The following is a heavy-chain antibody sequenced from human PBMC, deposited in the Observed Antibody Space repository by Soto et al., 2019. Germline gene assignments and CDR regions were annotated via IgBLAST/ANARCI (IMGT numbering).Heavy chain of an antibody. CDR3: ARDPHPKSYYGSGSIHYYYYGMDV. CDR1: GYSISSGYY. CDR2: IYHSGST. D-gene: IGHD3-10*01. Sequence: SETLSLTRAVSGYSISSGYYWGWIRQPPGKGLEWIGSIYHSGSTYYNPSLKSRVTISVDTSKNQFSLKLSSVTAADTAVYYCARDPHPKSYYGSGSIHYYYYGMDVWGQGTTVTVS. J-gene: IGHJ6*02. V-gene: IGHV4-38-2*02.